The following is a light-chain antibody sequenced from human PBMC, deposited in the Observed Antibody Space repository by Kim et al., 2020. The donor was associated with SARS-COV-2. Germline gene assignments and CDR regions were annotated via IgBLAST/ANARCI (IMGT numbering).Light chain of an antibody. J-gene: IGLJ2*01. CDR1: NIEKRN. V-gene: IGLV3-9*01. Sequence: SVALGQTASMTGGGDNIEKRNVLWYQQRPGQAPILVIYRDSKRPSGIPERVSGSNSGNTATLTISRVQAGDEADYYCQVWDGRAVVFGGGTKLAVL. CDR2: RDS. CDR3: QVWDGRAVV.